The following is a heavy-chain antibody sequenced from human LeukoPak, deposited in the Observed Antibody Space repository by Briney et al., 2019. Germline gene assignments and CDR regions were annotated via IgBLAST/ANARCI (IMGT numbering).Heavy chain of an antibody. Sequence: SETLSLTCTVSGGSISSYYWSWIRQHTGKGLDYIGYIYYSGSTYYNPSLKSRVTISVDTSKNQFSLKLSSVTAADTAVYYCARGDPNVDYWGQGTLVTVSS. CDR1: GGSISSYY. J-gene: IGHJ4*02. CDR2: IYYSGST. V-gene: IGHV4-59*06. D-gene: IGHD3-10*01. CDR3: ARGDPNVDY.